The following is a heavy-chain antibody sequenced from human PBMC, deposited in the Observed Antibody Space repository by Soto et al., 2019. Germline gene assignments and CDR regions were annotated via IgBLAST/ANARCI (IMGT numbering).Heavy chain of an antibody. V-gene: IGHV4-39*01. J-gene: IGHJ4*02. Sequence: QLQLQESGPGLVKPSETLSLTCTVSGGSISSSSYYWGWIRQPPGKGLEWIGSIYYSGSTYYNPSLKSRVTISADTCKNQFSLKLSSVTAADTAVYYCARRPPKYYFDYWGQGTLVTVSS. CDR3: ARRPPKYYFDY. CDR2: IYYSGST. CDR1: GGSISSSSYY.